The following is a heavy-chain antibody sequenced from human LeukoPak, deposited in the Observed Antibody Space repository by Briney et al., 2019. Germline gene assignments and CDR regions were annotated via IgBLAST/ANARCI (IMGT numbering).Heavy chain of an antibody. CDR1: GFTFSSYW. D-gene: IGHD1-26*01. CDR3: ARVDGSYQRPYYYYYGMDV. V-gene: IGHV3-7*01. J-gene: IGHJ6*02. CDR2: IKEDGSEK. Sequence: AGGSLRLSCAASGFTFSSYWMSWVRQAPGKGLEWVANIKEDGSEKYYVDSVKGRFTISRDNAKNSLYLQMNSLRAEDTAVYYCARVDGSYQRPYYYYYGMDVWGQGTTVTVSS.